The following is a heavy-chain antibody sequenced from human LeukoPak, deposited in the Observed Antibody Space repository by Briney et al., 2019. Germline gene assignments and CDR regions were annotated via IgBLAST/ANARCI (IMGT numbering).Heavy chain of an antibody. V-gene: IGHV3-21*01. CDR1: GFTFSSYS. D-gene: IGHD3-10*02. CDR3: ARGTMFPYYFDY. J-gene: IGHJ4*02. Sequence: GGSLRLSCAASGFTFSSYSMKWVRQAPGKGLEWASFISSSSSYIYYADSLKGRFTISRDNAKNSLYLQMNSLRAEDTAVYYCARGTMFPYYFDYWGQGTLVTVSS. CDR2: ISSSSSYI.